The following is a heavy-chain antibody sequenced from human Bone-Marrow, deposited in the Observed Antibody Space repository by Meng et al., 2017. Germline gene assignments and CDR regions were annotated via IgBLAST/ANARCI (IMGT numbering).Heavy chain of an antibody. J-gene: IGHJ3*02. Sequence: GSLRLSCTVSGSSISRYYWSGSRQPPGKGLAWIGYTYYSRSTNYIPSLKSRVTISVDTSKSQFSLKLSSVTAADTAVYYCARGDSSGYSSYDAFDIWGQGTMVTVSS. V-gene: IGHV4-59*01. CDR2: TYYSRST. D-gene: IGHD3-22*01. CDR1: GSSISRYY. CDR3: ARGDSSGYSSYDAFDI.